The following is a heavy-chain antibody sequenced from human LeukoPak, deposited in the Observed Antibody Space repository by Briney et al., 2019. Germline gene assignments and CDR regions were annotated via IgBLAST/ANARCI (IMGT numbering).Heavy chain of an antibody. CDR1: GFTFSSYE. V-gene: IGHV3-48*03. Sequence: GGSLRLSCAASGFTFSSYEMNWVRQAPGKGLEWVSYISSGGSTVYYADSVKGRFTISRVNAKNSLYLQMNSLRAEDTAVYYCARQGWGYCSGGSCYSSEYYFDYWGQGTLVTVSS. CDR3: ARQGWGYCSGGSCYSSEYYFDY. J-gene: IGHJ4*02. D-gene: IGHD2-15*01. CDR2: ISSGGSTV.